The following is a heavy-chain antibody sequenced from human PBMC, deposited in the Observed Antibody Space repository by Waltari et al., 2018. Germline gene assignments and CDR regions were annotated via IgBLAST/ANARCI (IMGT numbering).Heavy chain of an antibody. V-gene: IGHV4-39*07. CDR2: IYYSGST. CDR3: AGGSIDSRYSGSYYFDY. J-gene: IGHJ4*02. Sequence: QLQLQESGPGLVKPSETLSLTCTVSGGSISSSSYYWGWIRQPPGKGLEWIGSIYYSGSTYYNPSLKSRVTISVDTSKNQFSLKLSSVTAADTAVYYCAGGSIDSRYSGSYYFDYWGQGTLVTVSS. D-gene: IGHD1-26*01. CDR1: GGSISSSSYY.